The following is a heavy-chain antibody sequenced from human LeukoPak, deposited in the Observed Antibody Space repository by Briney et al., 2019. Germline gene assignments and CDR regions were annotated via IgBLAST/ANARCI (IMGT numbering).Heavy chain of an antibody. V-gene: IGHV1-24*01. Sequence: ASVKVSCKLSGYTLTELSIHWVRQAPGKGLEWMGGLDPEDGETIYAQKFQGRLTMTEDTSTDTAYMELSSLKSGDTAVYYCATDSNCGGGSCDAFDIWGQGTLVTVSS. D-gene: IGHD2-15*01. CDR2: LDPEDGET. CDR1: GYTLTELS. CDR3: ATDSNCGGGSCDAFDI. J-gene: IGHJ3*02.